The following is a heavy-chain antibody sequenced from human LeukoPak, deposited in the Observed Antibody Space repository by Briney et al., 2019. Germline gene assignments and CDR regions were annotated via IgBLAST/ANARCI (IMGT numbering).Heavy chain of an antibody. J-gene: IGHJ4*02. CDR3: GKSGGSIAAALTLFDY. Sequence: ASVKVSCKASGYTFIGYYMHWVRQAPGQGLEWMGWINPNSGGTNYAQKFQGRVSVTRDTSISTAYMELRSLRSDDTAVYYCGKSGGSIAAALTLFDYWGQGTLVTVSS. V-gene: IGHV1-2*02. CDR2: INPNSGGT. D-gene: IGHD6-13*01. CDR1: GYTFIGYY.